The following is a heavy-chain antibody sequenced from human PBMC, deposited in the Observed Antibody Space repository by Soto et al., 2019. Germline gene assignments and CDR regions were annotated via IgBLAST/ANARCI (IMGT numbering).Heavy chain of an antibody. V-gene: IGHV3-9*01. Sequence: AHLVESGGGLVQPGRSLRLSCVASGFTFDDYAIHWVRQAPGKGLEWVSGIRWNGAATGYADSVKGRFTISRDNAKNSRYLQMSSLRTEDTAIYYCANLPLYGSGFDCWGQGTLVTVSS. CDR3: ANLPLYGSGFDC. D-gene: IGHD3-10*01. CDR2: IRWNGAAT. CDR1: GFTFDDYA. J-gene: IGHJ4*02.